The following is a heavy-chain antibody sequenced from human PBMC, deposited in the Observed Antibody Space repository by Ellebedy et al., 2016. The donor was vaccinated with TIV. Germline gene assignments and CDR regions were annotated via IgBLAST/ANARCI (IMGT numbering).Heavy chain of an antibody. CDR3: ARDVNDGMDV. CDR1: GFNVSTFF. CDR2: INQDGSEK. V-gene: IGHV3-7*01. Sequence: GGSLRLSCTASGFNVSTFFMSWVRLAPGKGLEWVANINQDGSEKYCVDSVKGRFTISRDNAKNSLYLQMNSLRAEDTAVYYCARDVNDGMDVWGQGTTVTVSS. J-gene: IGHJ6*02.